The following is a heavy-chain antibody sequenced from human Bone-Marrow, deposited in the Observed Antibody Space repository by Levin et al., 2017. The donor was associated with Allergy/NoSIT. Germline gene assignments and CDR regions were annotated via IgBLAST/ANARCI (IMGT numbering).Heavy chain of an antibody. J-gene: IGHJ4*02. D-gene: IGHD6-19*01. CDR2: INPQSGGA. CDR1: GYSFTDHY. CDR3: ARPGVSIGWSSQFRY. Sequence: PGASVKVSCKPSGYSFTDHYIHWVRQVPGQGLEWMGRINPQSGGANYAQNFQGRVTMTGDTSISTVYMELSSLTSDDTAVYYCARPGVSIGWSSQFRYWGRGTLVTVSS. V-gene: IGHV1-2*06.